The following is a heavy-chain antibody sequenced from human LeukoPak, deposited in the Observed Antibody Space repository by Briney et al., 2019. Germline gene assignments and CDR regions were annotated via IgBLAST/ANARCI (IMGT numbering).Heavy chain of an antibody. J-gene: IGHJ4*02. Sequence: ASVKVSCKVSGYTLTELSMHWVRQAPGKGLEWMGGFDPEDGETIYAQKFQGRVTMTEDTSTDTAYMELSRLRSDDTAVYYCARDPIYYDSSGYYPFDYWGQGTLVTVSS. CDR2: FDPEDGET. CDR1: GYTLTELS. V-gene: IGHV1-24*01. D-gene: IGHD3-22*01. CDR3: ARDPIYYDSSGYYPFDY.